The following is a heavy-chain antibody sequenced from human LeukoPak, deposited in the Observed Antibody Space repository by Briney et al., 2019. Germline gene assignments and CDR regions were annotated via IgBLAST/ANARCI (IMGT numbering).Heavy chain of an antibody. CDR3: AREITYYDFWSGYYGSGYYMDV. CDR2: ISAYNGNT. D-gene: IGHD3-3*01. J-gene: IGHJ6*03. Sequence: ASVKVSCKASGYTFTGYYMHWVRQAPGQGLEWMGWISAYNGNTNYAQKFQGRVTMTTDTSTSTAYMELRSLTSDDTAVYYCAREITYYDFWSGYYGSGYYMDVWGKGTTVTVSS. CDR1: GYTFTGYY. V-gene: IGHV1-18*04.